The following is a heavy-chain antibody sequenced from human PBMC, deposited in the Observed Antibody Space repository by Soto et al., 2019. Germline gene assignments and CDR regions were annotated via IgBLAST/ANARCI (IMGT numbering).Heavy chain of an antibody. V-gene: IGHV3-33*01. CDR2: VWNDGTNP. Sequence: QVQLVESGGGVVQPGRSLRLSCAASGFTFSSYGMHWVRLTPGKGLEWVALVWNDGTNPYYADSVQGRFTISRDNSKNTLYLQMNRLSAEDTAVYYCASDHVASTNYFWFDPRGQGTLVTVSS. J-gene: IGHJ5*02. CDR3: ASDHVASTNYFWFDP. D-gene: IGHD1-7*01. CDR1: GFTFSSYG.